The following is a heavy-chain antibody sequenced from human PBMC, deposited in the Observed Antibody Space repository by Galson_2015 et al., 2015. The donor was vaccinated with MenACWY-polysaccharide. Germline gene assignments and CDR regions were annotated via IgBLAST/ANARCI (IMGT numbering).Heavy chain of an antibody. Sequence: PLRLSCAASGFTFSSYSMNWVRQAPGRGLEWVSCISRSSTYRYYADSVKGRFTVSRDNAKHSLYLQMNGLRAEDSAVYYCAIQLVMASASTDYWGQATLVTVSS. CDR3: AIQLVMASASTDY. CDR1: GFTFSSYS. V-gene: IGHV3-21*01. J-gene: IGHJ4*02. D-gene: IGHD1-1*01. CDR2: ISRSSTYR.